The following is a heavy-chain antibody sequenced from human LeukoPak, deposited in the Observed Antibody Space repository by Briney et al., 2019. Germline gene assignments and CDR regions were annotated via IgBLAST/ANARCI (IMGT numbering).Heavy chain of an antibody. Sequence: GASVKVSCKASGGTFSSYAISWVRQAPGQGLEWMGRIIPILGIANYAQKFQGRVTITADKSTSTAYMELSSLRSEDTAVYYCASDVTATVTTNWFDSWGQGTPVTVSS. D-gene: IGHD4-17*01. V-gene: IGHV1-69*04. CDR3: ASDVTATVTTNWFDS. CDR1: GGTFSSYA. J-gene: IGHJ5*01. CDR2: IIPILGIA.